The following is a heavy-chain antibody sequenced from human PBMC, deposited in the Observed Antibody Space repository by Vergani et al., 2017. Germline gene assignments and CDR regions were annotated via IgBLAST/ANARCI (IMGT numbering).Heavy chain of an antibody. V-gene: IGHV1-8*01. CDR2: LNPKSGNT. J-gene: IGHJ6*02. D-gene: IGHD2-2*01. CDR1: GYSFTSYD. Sequence: QVQLVQSGAEVKKPGTSVKVSCKASGYSFTSYDINWVRQATGQGLEWMGWLNPKSGNTGHAQKFQGRVTMTRNTSISTAYMELSSLRSDDTAVYYCARDPDIVVVPAAPYYYYYYGMDVWGQGTTVTVSS. CDR3: ARDPDIVVVPAAPYYYYYYGMDV.